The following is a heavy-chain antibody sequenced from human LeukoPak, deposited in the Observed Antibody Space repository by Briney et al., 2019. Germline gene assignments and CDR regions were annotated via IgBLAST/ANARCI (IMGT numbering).Heavy chain of an antibody. Sequence: ASVKVSCKVSGYTLTELSMHWVRQGPGKGLEWMGGFDPEDGETIYAQKFQGRVTMTEDTSTDTAYMELSSMRSEDTAVYYCASTTVTPRHYYYYYGMDVWGQGTTVTVSS. D-gene: IGHD4-11*01. CDR1: GYTLTELS. J-gene: IGHJ6*02. V-gene: IGHV1-24*01. CDR2: FDPEDGET. CDR3: ASTTVTPRHYYYYYGMDV.